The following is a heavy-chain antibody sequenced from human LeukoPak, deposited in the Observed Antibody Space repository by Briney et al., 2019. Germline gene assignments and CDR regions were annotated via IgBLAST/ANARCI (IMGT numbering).Heavy chain of an antibody. V-gene: IGHV3-53*01. CDR1: GFIVSNNY. CDR3: ASSLPAATSDY. D-gene: IGHD2-2*01. CDR2: IYSAGTT. J-gene: IGHJ4*02. Sequence: GGSLRLSCAASGFIVSNNYMSWVRQAPGKGLEWVSAIYSAGTTYYADSVKGRFTISRDSSKNTLYLQMDSLRAEDTAVYYCASSLPAATSDYWGQGTLVTVSS.